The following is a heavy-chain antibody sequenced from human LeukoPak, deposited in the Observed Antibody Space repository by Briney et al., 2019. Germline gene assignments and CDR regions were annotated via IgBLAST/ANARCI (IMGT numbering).Heavy chain of an antibody. CDR2: IKQGGSEK. Sequence: PGGSLRLSCAASEFTFSNYWMSWVRQAPGKGLEWVANIKQGGSEKYYVDSVKGRFTISRDNAKNLLYLQMNSLRAEDTAVYYCARAGYNWNDADRFDPWGQGTLVTVSS. J-gene: IGHJ5*02. CDR1: EFTFSNYW. CDR3: ARAGYNWNDADRFDP. D-gene: IGHD1-1*01. V-gene: IGHV3-7*01.